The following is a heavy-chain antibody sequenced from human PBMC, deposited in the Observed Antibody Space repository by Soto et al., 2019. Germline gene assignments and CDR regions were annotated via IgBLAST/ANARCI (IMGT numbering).Heavy chain of an antibody. J-gene: IGHJ3*02. Sequence: QVQLVQSGAEVKKPGSSVKVSCKASGGTFSNYAISWVRQSPGQGLEWMGGIIPILGTPNSAQKFQGRVTITADESTTTADMELGSLRSEDTAVYYCARPAGDYLHHDAYDIWGQGTMVTVSS. D-gene: IGHD4-17*01. CDR2: IIPILGTP. CDR1: GGTFSNYA. CDR3: ARPAGDYLHHDAYDI. V-gene: IGHV1-69*12.